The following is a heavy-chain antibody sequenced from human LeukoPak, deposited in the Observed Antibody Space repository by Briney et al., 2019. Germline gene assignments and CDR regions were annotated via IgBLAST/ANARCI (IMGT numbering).Heavy chain of an antibody. D-gene: IGHD3-22*01. V-gene: IGHV4-61*02. J-gene: IGHJ3*02. Sequence: KPSETLSLTCTVSGGSISSSSYYWSWLRQPAGKGLEWIGRIYTSGSTNYNPSLKSRFTMSVDTSKNQFSLKLSSVTAADTAVYYCARDDVPMNAFDIWGQGTMVTVSS. CDR3: ARDDVPMNAFDI. CDR1: GGSISSSSYY. CDR2: IYTSGST.